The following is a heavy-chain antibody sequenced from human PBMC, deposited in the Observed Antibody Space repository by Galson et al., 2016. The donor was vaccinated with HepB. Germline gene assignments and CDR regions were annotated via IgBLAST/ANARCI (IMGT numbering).Heavy chain of an antibody. Sequence: SLRLSCAASGFTFSSYWMTWVRQASGKGLVWVSRINSDGSSTGFADSVKGRFTISRDNAKNTLYLQMNSLRAEDTAVYYCARGGSRPIDYWGQGTLVTVSS. V-gene: IGHV3-74*01. D-gene: IGHD1-26*01. CDR1: GFTFSSYW. CDR3: ARGGSRPIDY. J-gene: IGHJ4*02. CDR2: INSDGSST.